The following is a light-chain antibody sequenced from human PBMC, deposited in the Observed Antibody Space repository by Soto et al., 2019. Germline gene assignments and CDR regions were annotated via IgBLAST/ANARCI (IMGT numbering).Light chain of an antibody. J-gene: IGLJ2*01. CDR1: SSDVGGYDY. V-gene: IGLV2-14*03. CDR3: SSFTFSNTRV. CDR2: DVS. Sequence: QSVLTQPASVSGSPGQSITISCTGTSSDVGGYDYVSWYQQHPGKAPKLMICDVSDRPSGASDRFSGSKSGNTASLTISGLQAEDEADYYCSSFTFSNTRVFGGGTKVTVL.